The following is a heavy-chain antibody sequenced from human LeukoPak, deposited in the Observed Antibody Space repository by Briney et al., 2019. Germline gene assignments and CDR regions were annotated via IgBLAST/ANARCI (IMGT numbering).Heavy chain of an antibody. J-gene: IGHJ4*02. CDR2: IYHSGST. Sequence: SETLSLTCTASDFSFSSYYYWGWIRPPPGKGLEWIGSIYHSGSTYYTPSLQGRVTISIDKSKNTFSLKLTSVSAADTAVYYCARGLFGIVGASYFGGQGTRVTASS. CDR1: DFSFSSYYY. V-gene: IGHV4-38-2*02. D-gene: IGHD1-26*01. CDR3: ARGLFGIVGASYF.